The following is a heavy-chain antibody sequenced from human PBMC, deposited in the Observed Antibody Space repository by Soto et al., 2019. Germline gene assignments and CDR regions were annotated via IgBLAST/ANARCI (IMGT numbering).Heavy chain of an antibody. CDR3: ASYYYDSSGYYYVPGVY. J-gene: IGHJ4*02. CDR1: GGSISSSSYY. CDR2: ISYSGST. V-gene: IGHV4-39*01. D-gene: IGHD3-22*01. Sequence: QLQLQESGPGLVKPSETLSLTCAVSGGSISSSSYYWGWIRQPPGKGLEWIGSISYSGSTYYNPSLKSRVTISVDTSKIQFSLKLSSVTAADTAVYYCASYYYDSSGYYYVPGVYWGQGTLVTVSS.